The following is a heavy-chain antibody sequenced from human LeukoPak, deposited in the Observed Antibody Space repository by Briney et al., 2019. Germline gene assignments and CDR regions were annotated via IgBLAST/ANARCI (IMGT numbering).Heavy chain of an antibody. CDR1: SGSISSSSYY. V-gene: IGHV4-61*05. D-gene: IGHD3-10*01. CDR3: ARTEYFFDY. Sequence: SETLSLTCTVPSGSISSSSYYWGWIRQPPGKGLEWIGYIYYSGSTNYNPSLKSRVTISVDKSKNQFSLKLSSVTAADTAVYYCARTEYFFDYWGQGTLVTVSS. CDR2: IYYSGST. J-gene: IGHJ4*02.